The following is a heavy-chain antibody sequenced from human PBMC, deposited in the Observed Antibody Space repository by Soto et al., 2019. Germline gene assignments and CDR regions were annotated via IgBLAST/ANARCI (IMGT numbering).Heavy chain of an antibody. Sequence: QVQLVESGGGVVQPGRSLRLSCAASGFTFSSFGMHWVRQSPGKGLERVAVIWYDGSNEDYADSVKGRFTISRDNSKNTLYLKMNSLRAEDTAVYYCARDSGVGATKAFDYWGQGTLVTVSS. J-gene: IGHJ4*02. CDR1: GFTFSSFG. D-gene: IGHD1-26*01. CDR3: ARDSGVGATKAFDY. V-gene: IGHV3-33*01. CDR2: IWYDGSNE.